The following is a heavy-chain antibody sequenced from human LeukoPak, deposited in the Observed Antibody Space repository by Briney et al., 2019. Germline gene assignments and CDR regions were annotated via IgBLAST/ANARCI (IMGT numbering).Heavy chain of an antibody. J-gene: IGHJ4*02. CDR3: ARATGYSYGWLDY. V-gene: IGHV5-51*01. CDR2: VYPDDSDT. CDR1: GYSFTSYW. D-gene: IGHD5-18*01. Sequence: GESRKISCKASGYSFTSYWIGWVRQMPGKGLEWMGIVYPDDSDTRYSPSFQGQVTISADKSINTAYLQWSSLRASDTAMYYCARATGYSYGWLDYWGQGTLVTVSS.